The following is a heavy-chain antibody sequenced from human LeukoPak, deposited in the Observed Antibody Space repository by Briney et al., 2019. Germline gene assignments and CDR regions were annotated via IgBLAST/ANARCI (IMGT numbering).Heavy chain of an antibody. D-gene: IGHD2-21*02. V-gene: IGHV3-23*01. CDR3: ARDVIGGDTLDS. J-gene: IGHJ4*02. CDR2: IGGGGSTT. CDR1: GFTFSIYA. Sequence: GGSLRLSCAASGFTFSIYALSWVRQAPGQGLEWVSVIGGGGSTTDYADSVKGRFTISRDNSKNTLYLQINSLRAEDTAVYYCARDVIGGDTLDSWGQGTLVTVSS.